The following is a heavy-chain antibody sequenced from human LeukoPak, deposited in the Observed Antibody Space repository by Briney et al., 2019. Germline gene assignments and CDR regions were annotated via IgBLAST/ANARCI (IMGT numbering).Heavy chain of an antibody. CDR3: AREVGGSIAAAENYFDY. V-gene: IGHV3-23*01. J-gene: IGHJ4*02. CDR2: ISGSGGST. Sequence: PGGSLRLSCAASGFTFSSYAMSWVRQAPGKGLEWVSAISGSGGSTYYADSVKGRFTISRDNSKNTLYLQMNSLRAEDTAVYYCAREVGGSIAAAENYFDYWGQGTLVTVSS. CDR1: GFTFSSYA. D-gene: IGHD6-13*01.